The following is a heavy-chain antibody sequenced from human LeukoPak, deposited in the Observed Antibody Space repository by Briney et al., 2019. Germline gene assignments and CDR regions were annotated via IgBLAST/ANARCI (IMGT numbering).Heavy chain of an antibody. CDR3: ARGDFCSKSNCYLRPMDV. V-gene: IGHV4-59*01. Sequence: SETLSLTCTVSGGSISDYYWNWIRQPPGKGLEWIGYIYYSGSTTYNPSLKSRVTMSVGTAKNQFSLRVRSVTAADTAVYYCARGDFCSKSNCYLRPMDVWGKGTTVTVSS. J-gene: IGHJ6*03. CDR1: GGSISDYY. D-gene: IGHD3-3*01. CDR2: IYYSGST.